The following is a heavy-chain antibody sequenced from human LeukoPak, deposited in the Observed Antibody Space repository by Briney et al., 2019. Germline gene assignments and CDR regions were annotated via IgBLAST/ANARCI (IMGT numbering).Heavy chain of an antibody. CDR3: ARGYCSSTSCYRVDSFRPRLDY. Sequence: ASVKVSCKASGYTFTSYGISWVRQAPGQGLEWMGWINPYNGNTNYVQTLQGRVTMTTDTSTSTAYMELRSLRSDDTAVYYCARGYCSSTSCYRVDSFRPRLDYWGQGALVTVSS. CDR1: GYTFTSYG. D-gene: IGHD2-2*01. J-gene: IGHJ4*02. CDR2: INPYNGNT. V-gene: IGHV1-18*01.